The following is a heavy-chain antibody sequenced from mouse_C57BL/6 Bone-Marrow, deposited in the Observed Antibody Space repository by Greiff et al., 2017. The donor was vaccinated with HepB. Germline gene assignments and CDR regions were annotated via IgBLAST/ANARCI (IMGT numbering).Heavy chain of an antibody. CDR1: GYAFSSSW. D-gene: IGHD1-1*01. V-gene: IGHV1-82*01. CDR2: IYPGDGDT. J-gene: IGHJ2*01. Sequence: QVQLQQSGPELVKPGASVKISCKASGYAFSSSWMNWVKQRPGKGLEWIGRIYPGDGDTNYNGKFKGKATLTADKSSSTAYMQLSSLTFEDSAVYFCAITTVGDYWGQGTTLTVSS. CDR3: AITTVGDY.